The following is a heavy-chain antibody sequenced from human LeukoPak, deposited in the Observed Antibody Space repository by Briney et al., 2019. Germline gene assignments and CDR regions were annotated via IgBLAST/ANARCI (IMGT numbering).Heavy chain of an antibody. CDR1: GCTFTSYD. CDR3: ARFPGVGATDYFDY. V-gene: IGHV1-8*03. J-gene: IGHJ4*02. Sequence: ASVKVSCKASGCTFTSYDINWVRQATGQGLEWMGWMNPNSGNTGYAQKFQGRVTITRNTSISTAYMELSSLRSEDTAVYYCARFPGVGATDYFDYWGQGTLVTVSS. D-gene: IGHD1-26*01. CDR2: MNPNSGNT.